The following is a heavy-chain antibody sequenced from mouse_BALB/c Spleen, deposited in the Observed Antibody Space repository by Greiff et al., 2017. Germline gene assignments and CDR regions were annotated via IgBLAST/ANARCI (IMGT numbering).Heavy chain of an antibody. J-gene: IGHJ4*01. D-gene: IGHD1-1*01. CDR3: ARDRHYGSSHYYAMDY. V-gene: IGHV5-9-4*01. CDR1: GFTFSSYA. Sequence: EVQRVESGGGLVKPGGSLKLSCAASGFTFSSYAMSWVRQSPEKRLEWVAEISSGGSYTYYPDTVTGRFTISRDNAKNTLYLEMRSLRSEDTAMYYCARDRHYGSSHYYAMDYWGQGTSVTVSS. CDR2: ISSGGSYT.